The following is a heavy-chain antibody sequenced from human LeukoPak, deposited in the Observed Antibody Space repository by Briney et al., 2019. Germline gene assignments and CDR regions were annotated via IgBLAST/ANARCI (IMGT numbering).Heavy chain of an antibody. D-gene: IGHD6-19*01. CDR3: ARVAVAGHGGVY. CDR2: INHSGST. Sequence: PSETLSLTCAVYGGSFSGYYWSWIRQPPGKGLEWIGEINHSGSTNYNPSLKSRVTISVDKSKNQFSLKLSSVTAADTAVYYCARVAVAGHGGVYWGQGTLVTVSS. J-gene: IGHJ4*02. CDR1: GGSFSGYY. V-gene: IGHV4-34*01.